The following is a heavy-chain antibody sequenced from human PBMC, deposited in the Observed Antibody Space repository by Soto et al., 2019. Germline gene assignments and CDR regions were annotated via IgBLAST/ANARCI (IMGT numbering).Heavy chain of an antibody. J-gene: IGHJ6*02. CDR2: IIPIFGTA. V-gene: IGHV1-69*13. CDR1: GGTFSTYA. D-gene: IGHD2-2*01. Sequence: SLKVSCKASGGTFSTYAISWVRQAPGQGLEWMGGIIPIFGTANYAQKFQGRVTITADESTSTAYMELSSLRSEDTAVYYCASSNLDYQYYYYGMDVWGQGTTVTVSS. CDR3: ASSNLDYQYYYYGMDV.